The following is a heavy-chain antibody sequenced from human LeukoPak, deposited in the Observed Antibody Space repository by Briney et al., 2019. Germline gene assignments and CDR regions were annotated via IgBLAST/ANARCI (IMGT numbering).Heavy chain of an antibody. CDR2: INPSGGST. D-gene: IGHD3-22*01. CDR3: ARDPHYYHDSSGYYGKSNSPSYYFDY. CDR1: GYTFTSYY. V-gene: IGHV1-46*01. Sequence: ASVKVSCKASGYTFTSYYMHWVRQAPGQGLEWMGIINPSGGSTSYAQKFQGRATMTRDTSTSTVYMELSSLRSEDTAVYYCARDPHYYHDSSGYYGKSNSPSYYFDYWGQGTLVTVSS. J-gene: IGHJ4*02.